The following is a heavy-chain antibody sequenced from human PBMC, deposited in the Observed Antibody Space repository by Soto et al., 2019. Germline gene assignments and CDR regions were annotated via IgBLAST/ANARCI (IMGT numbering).Heavy chain of an antibody. CDR2: IYYSGST. CDR3: ARAGALWFGESRQGWFDP. V-gene: IGHV4-31*03. J-gene: IGHJ5*02. CDR1: GGSISSGGYY. D-gene: IGHD3-10*01. Sequence: SETLSLTCTVSGGSISSGGYYWSWIRQHPGKGLEWIGYIYYSGSTYYNPSLKSRVTISVDKSKNQFSLKLRFVTAADTAVYYCARAGALWFGESRQGWFDPWGQGTLVTVSS.